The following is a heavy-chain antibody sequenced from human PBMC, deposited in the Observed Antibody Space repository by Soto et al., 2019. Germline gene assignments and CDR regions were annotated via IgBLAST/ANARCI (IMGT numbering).Heavy chain of an antibody. CDR2: IYYSGRT. D-gene: IGHD2-21*02. V-gene: IGHV4-39*01. Sequence: SETLPLTCTVTGDSINSRSYYLGWIRQPPGKGLEWIGSIYYSGRTYNNPSLRSRVSMSIDTSKDQFSLKLKSVTAADTALYFCARQRTSVVTQAYFDVWGPGCLVTVSS. CDR3: ARQRTSVVTQAYFDV. CDR1: GDSINSRSYY. J-gene: IGHJ4*02.